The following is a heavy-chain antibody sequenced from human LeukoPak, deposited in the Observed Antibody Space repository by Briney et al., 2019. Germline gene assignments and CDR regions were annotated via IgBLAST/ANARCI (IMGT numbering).Heavy chain of an antibody. D-gene: IGHD6-19*01. J-gene: IGHJ4*02. Sequence: PGGSLRLSCAASGFTFSSYEMNWVRQAPGKGLEWVSYISSSGSTIYYADSVKGRFTISRDNAKNSLYLQMNSLRAEDTALYYCAATFEVAGKFDYWGQGTLVTVSS. V-gene: IGHV3-48*03. CDR3: AATFEVAGKFDY. CDR2: ISSSGSTI. CDR1: GFTFSSYE.